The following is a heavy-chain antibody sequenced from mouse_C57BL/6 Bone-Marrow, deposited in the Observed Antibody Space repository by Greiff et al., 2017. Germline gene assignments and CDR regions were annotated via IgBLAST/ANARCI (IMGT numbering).Heavy chain of an antibody. V-gene: IGHV10-1*01. J-gene: IGHJ4*01. D-gene: IGHD2-5*01. CDR1: GFSFNTYA. CDR3: VSPYSNYYAMDY. CDR2: IRSKSNNYAT. Sequence: EVMLVESGGGLVQPKGSLKLSCAASGFSFNTYAMNWVRQAPGKGLEWVARIRSKSNNYATYYADSVQYRFTISSADSENMLYLQMNDLKTEDTAMYYCVSPYSNYYAMDYWGQGTSVTVSS.